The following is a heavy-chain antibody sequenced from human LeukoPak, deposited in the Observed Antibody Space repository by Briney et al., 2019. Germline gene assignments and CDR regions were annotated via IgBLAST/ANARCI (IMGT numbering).Heavy chain of an antibody. CDR2: INTKSGAT. D-gene: IGHD2-2*01. V-gene: IGHV1-2*02. J-gene: IGHJ3*02. CDR3: TKPQPGAFEI. Sequence: ASVKVSCKASGYTFTDYYVHWVRQGPGQALEWMGWINTKSGATNYAPKFQGRVTMTRDTSITTAHMELNSLTSDDTALYYCTKPQPGAFEIWGQGTMVTVSS. CDR1: GYTFTDYY.